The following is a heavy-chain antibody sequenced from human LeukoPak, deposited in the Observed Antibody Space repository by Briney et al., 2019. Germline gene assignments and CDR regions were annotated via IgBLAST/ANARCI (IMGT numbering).Heavy chain of an antibody. CDR1: GYSISSGYY. Sequence: SPSETLSLTCSVSGYSISSGYYWGWIRQSPGKGLEWIGSLYHRGSTFQNPSLKSRVTTSVDTSKNQFSLKLTSVTAADTAVYYCAADSGSGNNWFDPWGQGTLVTVSS. CDR3: AADSGSGNNWFDP. D-gene: IGHD3-10*01. V-gene: IGHV4-38-2*02. CDR2: LYHRGST. J-gene: IGHJ5*02.